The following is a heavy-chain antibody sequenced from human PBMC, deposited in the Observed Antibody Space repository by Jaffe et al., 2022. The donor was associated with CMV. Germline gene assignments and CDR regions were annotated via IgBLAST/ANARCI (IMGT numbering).Heavy chain of an antibody. CDR2: IYYSGST. CDR3: ASHGIYDFWSIDP. V-gene: IGHV4-39*01. Sequence: QLQLQESGPGLVKPSETLSLTCTVSGGSISSSSYYWGWIRQPPGKGLEWIGSIYYSGSTYYNPSLKSRVTISVDTSKNQFSLKLSSVTAADTAVYYCASHGIYDFWSIDPWGQGTLVTVSS. J-gene: IGHJ5*02. D-gene: IGHD3-3*01. CDR1: GGSISSSSYY.